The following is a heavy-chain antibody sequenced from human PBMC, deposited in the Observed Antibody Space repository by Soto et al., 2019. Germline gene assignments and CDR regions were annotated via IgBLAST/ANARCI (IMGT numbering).Heavy chain of an antibody. CDR1: GFTVSTYF. D-gene: IGHD1-20*01. V-gene: IGHV3-23*01. Sequence: XESLTLSFAASGFTVSTYFKSWVRQAPGKGLEWVSGISGSGGSTYYADSVKGRFTISRDNSKNTLYLQMNSLRAEDTALYYCAKDHYNWNPKAIDYWGQGNLVTV. J-gene: IGHJ4*02. CDR3: AKDHYNWNPKAIDY. CDR2: ISGSGGST.